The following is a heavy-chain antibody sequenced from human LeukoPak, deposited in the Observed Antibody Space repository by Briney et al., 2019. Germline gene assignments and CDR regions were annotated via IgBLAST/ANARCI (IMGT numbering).Heavy chain of an antibody. CDR1: GVSINSYY. CDR2: IYYTGST. Sequence: PSETLSLTCTVSGVSINSYYWNWIRQPPGKGLEWIGYIYYTGSTNYNPSLKSRVTMSVDTIKNQFSLELSSVTAADTAVYYCALYDFWSGYYAWIDPWGQGTLVTVSS. J-gene: IGHJ5*02. CDR3: ALYDFWSGYYAWIDP. D-gene: IGHD3-3*01. V-gene: IGHV4-59*08.